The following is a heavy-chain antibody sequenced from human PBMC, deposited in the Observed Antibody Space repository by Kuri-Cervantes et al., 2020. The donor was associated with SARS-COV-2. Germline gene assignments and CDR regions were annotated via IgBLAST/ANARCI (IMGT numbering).Heavy chain of an antibody. CDR1: GFTFSNYD. J-gene: IGHJ3*01. CDR2: ITAAGAE. Sequence: GGSLRLSCAAPGFTFSNYDIHWVRQVPGKGLEWVSAITAAGAEFHAGSVRGRFTVSRENAKTSAYLQMNSLTADDTAVYYCAKEGIASYDPLDVWGLGTMVTVSS. V-gene: IGHV3-13*01. D-gene: IGHD6-13*01. CDR3: AKEGIASYDPLDV.